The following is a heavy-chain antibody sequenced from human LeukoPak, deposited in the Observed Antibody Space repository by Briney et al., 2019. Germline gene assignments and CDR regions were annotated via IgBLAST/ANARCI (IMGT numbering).Heavy chain of an antibody. CDR3: ASGVECPEVWY. J-gene: IGHJ4*02. V-gene: IGHV4-59*01. Sequence: KPSETLSLTCTVSGGSISSYYWSWLRQPPGKGLEWIGDIYYVESTNYRPSLKSRITITVVSSKSQFSLELSSVAAAGTAVYYCASGVECPEVWYWGQETLVTVSS. D-gene: IGHD3-3*01. CDR1: GGSISSYY. CDR2: IYYVEST.